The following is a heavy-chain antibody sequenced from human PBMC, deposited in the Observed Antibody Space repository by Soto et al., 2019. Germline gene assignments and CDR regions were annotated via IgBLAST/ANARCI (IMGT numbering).Heavy chain of an antibody. J-gene: IGHJ6*02. CDR3: ARYSNYGNYYYGMDV. V-gene: IGHV3-11*06. CDR2: ISSSSSYT. D-gene: IGHD4-4*01. Sequence: QVQLVESGGGLVKPGGSLRLSCAASGFTFSGYYMSWIRQAPGKGLEWVSYISSSSSYTNYADSVKGRFTISRDNAKNSLYLQMNSLGAEDTAVYYCARYSNYGNYYYGMDVWGQGTTVTVSS. CDR1: GFTFSGYY.